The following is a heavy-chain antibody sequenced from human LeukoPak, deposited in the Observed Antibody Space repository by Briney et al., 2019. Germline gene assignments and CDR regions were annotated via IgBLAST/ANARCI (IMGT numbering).Heavy chain of an antibody. CDR1: GFTFSSYE. D-gene: IGHD2-2*01. CDR3: AHVRSARVSDY. CDR2: ISSSGSTI. J-gene: IGHJ4*02. Sequence: PGGSLRLSCAASGFTFSSYEMNWVRQAPGQGLEWVSYISSSGSTIYYADSVKGRFTISRDNAKNSLYLQMNSLRPQDTAVYYCAHVRSARVSDYWGQGTLVTVSS. V-gene: IGHV3-48*03.